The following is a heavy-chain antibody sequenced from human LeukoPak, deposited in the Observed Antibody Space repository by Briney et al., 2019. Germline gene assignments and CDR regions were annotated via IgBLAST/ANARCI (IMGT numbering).Heavy chain of an antibody. CDR1: GFTFSSYA. CDR2: ISGSGSST. V-gene: IGHV3-23*01. Sequence: GGSLRLSCAASGFTFSSYAMSWVRQAPGKGLEWVSAISGSGSSTYYADSVTGRFTISRDNSKNTLYLQMNSLRAEDTSVYYCAKGGRTYYYGYWGQGTLVTVSS. J-gene: IGHJ4*02. CDR3: AKGGRTYYYGY. D-gene: IGHD3-16*01.